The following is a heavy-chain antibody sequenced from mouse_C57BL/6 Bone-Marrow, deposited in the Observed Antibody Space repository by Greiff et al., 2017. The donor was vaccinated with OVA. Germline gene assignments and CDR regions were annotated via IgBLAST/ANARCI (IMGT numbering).Heavy chain of an antibody. Sequence: QVQLQQPGAELVKPGASVKLSCKASGYTFTSYWMHWVKQRPGQGLEWIGMIHPNSGSTNYNEKFKSKATLTVDKSSSTAYMQLSSLTSEDSAVYYCARGEGLVHWYFDVWGTGTTVTVSS. D-gene: IGHD1-1*02. V-gene: IGHV1-64*01. CDR3: ARGEGLVHWYFDV. CDR2: IHPNSGST. CDR1: GYTFTSYW. J-gene: IGHJ1*03.